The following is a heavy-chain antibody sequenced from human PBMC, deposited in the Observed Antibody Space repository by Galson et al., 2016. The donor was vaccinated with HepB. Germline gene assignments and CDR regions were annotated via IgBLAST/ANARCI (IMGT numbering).Heavy chain of an antibody. CDR2: IIPVSGTA. D-gene: IGHD6-13*01. V-gene: IGHV1-69*13. J-gene: IGHJ4*02. CDR3: ARARSGSAGGTTVGAPYFDN. Sequence: SVKVSCKASGGTFSSYTFSWVRQAPGQGLEWMGGIIPVSGTANYAQKFQGRVTITADESTSTAYMELSSLRSADTAVYYCARARSGSAGGTTVGAPYFDNWGQGTLVTVSS. CDR1: GGTFSSYT.